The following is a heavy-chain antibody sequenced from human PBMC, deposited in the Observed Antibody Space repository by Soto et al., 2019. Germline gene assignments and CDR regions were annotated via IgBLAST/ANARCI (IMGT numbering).Heavy chain of an antibody. J-gene: IGHJ6*02. V-gene: IGHV4-31*03. CDR1: GGSISSGGYY. CDR2: IYYSGST. CDR3: ARGHCTNGVCYSDYGMDV. Sequence: LSLTCTVSGGSISSGGYYWSWIRQHPGKGLEWIGYIYYSGSTYYNPSLKSRVTISVDTSKNQFSLKLSSVTAADTAVYYCARGHCTNGVCYSDYGMDVWGQGTTVTVSS. D-gene: IGHD2-8*01.